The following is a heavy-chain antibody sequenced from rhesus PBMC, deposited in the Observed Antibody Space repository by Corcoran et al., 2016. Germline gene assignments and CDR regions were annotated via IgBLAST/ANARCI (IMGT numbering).Heavy chain of an antibody. CDR1: GFTFSSSA. CDR2: IRRQSNNDET. J-gene: IGHJ5-1*01. CDR3: ARDHGYYSGSYPHV. V-gene: IGHV3-118*01. Sequence: EVQLVESGGGLVQPGGSLRLSCAASGFTFSSSAMHWVRQASGKGLEWVGRIRRQSNNDETGYAASVKGRFTISRDDSKNTAYLQMNSLKTEDTAVYYCARDHGYYSGSYPHVWGQGVLVTVSS. D-gene: IGHD3-16*01.